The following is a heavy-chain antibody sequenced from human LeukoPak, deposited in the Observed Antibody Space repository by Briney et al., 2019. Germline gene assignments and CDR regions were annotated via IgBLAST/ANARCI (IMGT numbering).Heavy chain of an antibody. J-gene: IGHJ2*01. CDR1: GYTFTDHW. Sequence: GESLKISCKGSGYTFTDHWIGWVRQMPGKGLEWMGITYPRDSETRYSPSFQGRVTISVDHSTTTAYLQWGTLKASDTAMYYCARGWFFDLWGRGTLVTVSS. CDR3: ARGWFFDL. V-gene: IGHV5-51*01. CDR2: TYPRDSET.